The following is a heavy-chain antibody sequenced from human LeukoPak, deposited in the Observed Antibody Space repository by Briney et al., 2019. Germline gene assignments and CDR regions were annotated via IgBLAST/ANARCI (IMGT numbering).Heavy chain of an antibody. J-gene: IGHJ3*02. Sequence: SETLSLTCTVSGGSISSYYWSWIRQPPGKGLEWIGYIYYSGSTNYNPSLKSRVTISVDTSKNQFSLKLSSVTAADTAVYYRARQLFEAFDIWGQGTMVTVSS. CDR1: GGSISSYY. V-gene: IGHV4-59*08. CDR2: IYYSGST. CDR3: ARQLFEAFDI.